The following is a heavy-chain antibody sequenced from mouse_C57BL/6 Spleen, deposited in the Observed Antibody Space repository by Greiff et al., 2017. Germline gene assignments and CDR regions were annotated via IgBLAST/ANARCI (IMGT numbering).Heavy chain of an antibody. V-gene: IGHV1-80*01. CDR2: IYPGDGDT. CDR3: ARHGAYYFDY. J-gene: IGHJ2*01. CDR1: GYAFSSYW. Sequence: QVQLQQSGAELVKPGASVKISCKASGYAFSSYWMNWVKQRPGKGLEWIGQIYPGDGDTNYNGKFKGKATLTADNSYSTAYMQLSSLASEDSAFYFCARHGAYYFDYWGQGTTLTVSS.